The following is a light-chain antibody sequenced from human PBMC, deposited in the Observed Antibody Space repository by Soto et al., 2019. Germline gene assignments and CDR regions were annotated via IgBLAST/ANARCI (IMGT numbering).Light chain of an antibody. Sequence: ALTQPRSVSGSPGQSVTISCTGTSSDIGGYDYVSWYQQHPGKAPKLMIYDVSKRPSGVPDRFSGSKSGNTASLTISGLQSEDEADYYCCSYAGSYTYIFETGTKATVL. V-gene: IGLV2-11*01. CDR2: DVS. CDR3: CSYAGSYTYI. CDR1: SSDIGGYDY. J-gene: IGLJ1*01.